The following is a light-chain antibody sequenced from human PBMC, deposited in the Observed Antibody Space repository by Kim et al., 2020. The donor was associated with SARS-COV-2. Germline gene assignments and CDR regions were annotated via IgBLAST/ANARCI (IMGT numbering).Light chain of an antibody. V-gene: IGKV3-15*01. CDR2: GAS. CDR3: QQDNNWPLT. J-gene: IGKJ4*01. Sequence: VSPGESATRSCRASQSVSSNLSWYQQKPGQAPRLLIYGASTRATGIPARFSGSGSGTEFTLTISSLQSEDFAVYYCQQDNNWPLTFGGGTKVDIK. CDR1: QSVSSN.